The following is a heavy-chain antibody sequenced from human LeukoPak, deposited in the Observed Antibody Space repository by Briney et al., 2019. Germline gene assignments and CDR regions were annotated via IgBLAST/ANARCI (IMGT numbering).Heavy chain of an antibody. CDR2: IYYSGST. Sequence: SETLSLTCAVYGGFLSGYYNYYWSWIRQPPGKGLEWIGYIYYSGSTNYNPSLKSRVTISVDTSKNQFSLKLSSVTAADTAVYYCARDLRGRRWDRGYSGYVSDYMDVWGKGTTVTVSS. V-gene: IGHV4-61*01. CDR1: GGFLSGYYNYY. CDR3: ARDLRGRRWDRGYSGYVSDYMDV. J-gene: IGHJ6*03. D-gene: IGHD5-12*01.